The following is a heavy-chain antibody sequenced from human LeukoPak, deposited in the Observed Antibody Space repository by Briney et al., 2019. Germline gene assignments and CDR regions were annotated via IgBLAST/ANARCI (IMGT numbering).Heavy chain of an antibody. J-gene: IGHJ6*02. CDR1: GYTFTGYY. Sequence: ASVKVSCKATGYTFTGYYMHWVRQAPGQGIEWMGRINPNSGGTNYAQKFQGRVTMTRDTSISTAHMELSRLRSDDTAVYYCARVHYCSGGSCYSFYYYGMDVWGQRTTVTVSS. CDR3: ARVHYCSGGSCYSFYYYGMDV. V-gene: IGHV1-2*02. CDR2: INPNSGGT. D-gene: IGHD2-15*01.